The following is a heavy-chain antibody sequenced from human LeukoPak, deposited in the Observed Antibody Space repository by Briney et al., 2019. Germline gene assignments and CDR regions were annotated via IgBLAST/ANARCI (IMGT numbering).Heavy chain of an antibody. J-gene: IGHJ4*02. D-gene: IGHD4-17*01. CDR2: INTDGSST. CDR3: ARESYDYGDYGIDY. CDR1: GFTFSSYW. V-gene: IGHV3-74*01. Sequence: QSGGSLRLSCAASGFTFSSYWMHWVRQAPGKGLVWVSRINTDGSSTSYADSVKGRFTISRDNAKNTLYLQMNSLRAEDTAVYYCARESYDYGDYGIDYWGQGTLVTVSS.